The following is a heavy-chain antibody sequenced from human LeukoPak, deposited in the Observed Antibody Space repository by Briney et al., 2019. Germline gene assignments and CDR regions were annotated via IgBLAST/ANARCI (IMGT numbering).Heavy chain of an antibody. CDR2: IKSDGST. J-gene: IGHJ1*01. CDR3: ARAPSEIGGYYPEYFRH. V-gene: IGHV3-74*01. D-gene: IGHD3-22*01. CDR1: GFTFSSYW. Sequence: AGSLRLSCAASGFTFSSYWMHWGRQAPPKGLVWVLRIKSDGSTNYADSVKGRFTISRGNAKNTLSLQMNSLRAEDTGVYYCARAPSEIGGYYPEYFRHWGQGTLVTVSS.